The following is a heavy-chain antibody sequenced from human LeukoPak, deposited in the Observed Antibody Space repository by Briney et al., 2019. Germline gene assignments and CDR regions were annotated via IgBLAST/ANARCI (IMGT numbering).Heavy chain of an antibody. CDR2: VRYDGNNP. CDR1: GFTFSNFA. J-gene: IGHJ4*02. D-gene: IGHD4-17*01. V-gene: IGHV3-30*04. CDR3: ARGSRYGDYPYYCDF. Sequence: GGSLRLSCAPSGFTFSNFAMHWVRQAPGKGLDWVAFVRYDGNNPYYSASVKGRFTISRDNSKNTVLLQMNNLRLEDAAVYYCARGSRYGDYPYYCDFWGQGTLVTVSS.